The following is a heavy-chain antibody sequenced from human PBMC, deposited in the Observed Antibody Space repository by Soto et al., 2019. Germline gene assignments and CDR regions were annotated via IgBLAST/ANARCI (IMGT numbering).Heavy chain of an antibody. Sequence: PSETLSLTCTVSGGSISSYYWSWIRHPPGRGLEWIGYIYYSGSTNYNPSLKSRVTISVDTSKNQFSLKLSSVTAADTAVYYCARRYGDYFDFWGQGTLVTVSS. J-gene: IGHJ4*02. CDR3: ARRYGDYFDF. D-gene: IGHD4-17*01. CDR1: GGSISSYY. CDR2: IYYSGST. V-gene: IGHV4-59*08.